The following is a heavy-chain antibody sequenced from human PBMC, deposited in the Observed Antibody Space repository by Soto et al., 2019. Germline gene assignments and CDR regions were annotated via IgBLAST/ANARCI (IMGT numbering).Heavy chain of an antibody. D-gene: IGHD5-18*01. Sequence: QVQLQESGPGLVKPSETLSLTRTVSGGSISSYYWSWIRQPPGKGLEWIGYIYYSGSTNYNPSLKSRVTISVDTSKNQFSLKLSSVTAADTAVYYCARQRVDTAMVLWDWGQGTLVTVSS. J-gene: IGHJ4*02. CDR3: ARQRVDTAMVLWD. V-gene: IGHV4-59*01. CDR2: IYYSGST. CDR1: GGSISSYY.